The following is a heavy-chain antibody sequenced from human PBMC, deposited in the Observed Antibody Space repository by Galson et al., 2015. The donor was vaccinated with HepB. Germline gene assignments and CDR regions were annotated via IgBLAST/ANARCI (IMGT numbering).Heavy chain of an antibody. CDR3: ARSPIWFREKRPYYFDY. Sequence: SVKVSCKASGYTFTSYAMNWVRQAPGQGLEWMGWINTNTGNPTYAQGFTGRFVFSLDTSVSTAYLQISSLKAEDTAVYYCARSPIWFREKRPYYFDYWGQGTLVTVSS. CDR2: INTNTGNP. J-gene: IGHJ4*02. D-gene: IGHD3-10*01. V-gene: IGHV7-4-1*02. CDR1: GYTFTSYA.